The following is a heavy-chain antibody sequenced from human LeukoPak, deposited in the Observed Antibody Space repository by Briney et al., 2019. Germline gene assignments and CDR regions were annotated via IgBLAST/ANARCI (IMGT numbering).Heavy chain of an antibody. CDR3: ARDYAIFGVVISGWFDP. V-gene: IGHV4-30-2*01. CDR2: IYHSGST. CDR1: GGSISSGGYS. Sequence: PSETLSLTCAVSGGSISSGGYSWSWIRQPPGKGLEWIGYIYHSGSTYYNPSLKSRVTISVDRSKNQFSLKLSSVTAADTAVYYCARDYAIFGVVISGWFDPWGQGTLVTVSS. J-gene: IGHJ5*02. D-gene: IGHD3-3*01.